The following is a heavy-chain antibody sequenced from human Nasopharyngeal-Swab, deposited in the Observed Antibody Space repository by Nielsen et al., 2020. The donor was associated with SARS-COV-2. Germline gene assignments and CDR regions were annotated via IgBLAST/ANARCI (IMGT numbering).Heavy chain of an antibody. V-gene: IGHV3-21*01. CDR2: ISSSSSYI. CDR3: ARDGLDYDFWMAYFMDV. J-gene: IGHJ6*02. CDR1: GFTFSNYV. D-gene: IGHD3-3*01. Sequence: GESLKISCAASGFTFSNYVMSWVRQAPGKGLEWVSSISSSSSYIYYADSVKGRFTISRDNPKNSLYLEMNSLGAEDTAVYYCARDGLDYDFWMAYFMDVWGQGNTVTVSS.